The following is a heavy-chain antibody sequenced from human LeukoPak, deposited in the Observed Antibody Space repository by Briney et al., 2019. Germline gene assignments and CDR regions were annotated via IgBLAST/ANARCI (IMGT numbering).Heavy chain of an antibody. D-gene: IGHD6-13*01. CDR2: ISGSGGST. CDR1: GFTFSSYA. V-gene: IGHV3-23*01. CDR3: ARDQTSSSWYDY. Sequence: GGSLRLSCAASGFTFSSYAMSWVRQAPGKGLEWVSAISGSGGSTYYADSVKGRFTISRDNARNSLYLHLNSLRAEDTAVYYCARDQTSSSWYDYWGQGTLVTVSS. J-gene: IGHJ4*02.